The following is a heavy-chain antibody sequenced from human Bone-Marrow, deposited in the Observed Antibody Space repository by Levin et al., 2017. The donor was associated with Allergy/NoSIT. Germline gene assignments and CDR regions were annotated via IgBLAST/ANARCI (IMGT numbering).Heavy chain of an antibody. CDR1: GFTFSTYA. J-gene: IGHJ4*02. CDR2: ISGSSRST. Sequence: GESLKISCAASGFTFSTYAMAWVRQAPGKGLEWVSLISGSSRSTFYADSVKGRFAVSRDNSKNTVFLQLNSLRADDTAIYFCAKCRGTGTFNYHLDYWGPGTLVTVSS. CDR3: AKCRGTGTFNYHLDY. D-gene: IGHD5-24*01. V-gene: IGHV3-23*01.